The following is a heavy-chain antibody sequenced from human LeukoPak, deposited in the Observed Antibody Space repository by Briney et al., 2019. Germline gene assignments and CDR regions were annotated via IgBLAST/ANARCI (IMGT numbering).Heavy chain of an antibody. J-gene: IGHJ4*02. D-gene: IGHD3-22*01. Sequence: SETLSLTCTVSGGSISSSSYYWGWIRQPPGKGLEWIGSIYYSGSTYYNPSLKSRVTISVDTSKNQFSLKLSSVTAADTAVYYCARFGVGGYDSSGFVDYWGQGTLVTVSS. CDR1: GGSISSSSYY. V-gene: IGHV4-39*07. CDR2: IYYSGST. CDR3: ARFGVGGYDSSGFVDY.